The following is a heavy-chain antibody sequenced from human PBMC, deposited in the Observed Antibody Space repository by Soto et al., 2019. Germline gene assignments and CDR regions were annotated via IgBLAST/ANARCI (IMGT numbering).Heavy chain of an antibody. Sequence: SETLSLTCTVSGASISSGSYYWAWIRQTPGKGLDWIGTIYYSGSTYYNPSLKSRVTISVDTSKNQFSLKLSSVTAADTAVYYCATSMVFSMPSSFDFWGQGTMVTVSS. D-gene: IGHD2-8*01. CDR1: GASISSGSYY. CDR3: ATSMVFSMPSSFDF. J-gene: IGHJ3*01. V-gene: IGHV4-39*01. CDR2: IYYSGST.